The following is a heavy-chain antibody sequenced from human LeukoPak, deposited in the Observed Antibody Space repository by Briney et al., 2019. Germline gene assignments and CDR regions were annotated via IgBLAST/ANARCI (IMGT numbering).Heavy chain of an antibody. CDR1: GFTFSDYY. J-gene: IGHJ4*02. CDR3: ARTRYSYGYYFDY. D-gene: IGHD5-18*01. Sequence: GGSLRLSCAASGFTFSDYYMSWVRQSPGKGLEWVSYISSGGSSIYYADSVKGRFTISRDNAKISLYLQMNSLRAEDTAVYYCARTRYSYGYYFDYWGQGTLVTVSS. CDR2: ISSGGSSI. V-gene: IGHV3-11*01.